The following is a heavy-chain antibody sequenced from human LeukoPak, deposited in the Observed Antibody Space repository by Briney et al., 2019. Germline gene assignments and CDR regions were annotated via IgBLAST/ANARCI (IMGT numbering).Heavy chain of an antibody. D-gene: IGHD1-7*01. Sequence: QPGGSLRLSCAASGFTFRSYGMSWVRQAPGKGLEWVSIISDNGANTYYADSVRGRFTISRDNSQNTLYLQMNSLRAEDTAVYYCAKGGEQVTWNFPNWGQGTLVTVSS. CDR1: GFTFRSYG. V-gene: IGHV3-23*01. CDR2: ISDNGANT. J-gene: IGHJ1*01. CDR3: AKGGEQVTWNFPN.